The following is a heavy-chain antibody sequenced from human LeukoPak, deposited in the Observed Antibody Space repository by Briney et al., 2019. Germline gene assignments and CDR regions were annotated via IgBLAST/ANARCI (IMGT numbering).Heavy chain of an antibody. Sequence: SETLSLTCTVSGGSISSYYRSWIRQPPGKGLEWIGYIYYSGSTNYNPSLKSRVTISVDTSKNQFSLKLSSVTAADTAVYYCARVVEAFDYWGQGTLVTVSS. V-gene: IGHV4-59*01. D-gene: IGHD5-24*01. CDR3: ARVVEAFDY. CDR2: IYYSGST. CDR1: GGSISSYY. J-gene: IGHJ4*02.